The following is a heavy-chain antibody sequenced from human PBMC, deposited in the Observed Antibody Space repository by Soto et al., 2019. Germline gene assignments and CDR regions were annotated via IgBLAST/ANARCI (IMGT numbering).Heavy chain of an antibody. Sequence: SETLSLTCTVSGGSISSAGYYWSWIRQHPGKGLEWIGYIYFSGVTYYNPSLESRVTISVDTSRNQFSLRLSSVTAADTAVYYCARDPWRTPPEAAFDVWGQGTKVTVSS. CDR3: ARDPWRTPPEAAFDV. CDR1: GGSISSAGYY. D-gene: IGHD1-1*01. J-gene: IGHJ3*01. CDR2: IYFSGVT. V-gene: IGHV4-31*03.